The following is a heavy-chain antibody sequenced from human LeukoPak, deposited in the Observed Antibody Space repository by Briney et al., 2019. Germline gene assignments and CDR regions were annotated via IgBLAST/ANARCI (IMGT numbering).Heavy chain of an antibody. Sequence: GGSLRLSCAASGFTFSHYAMSWVRQAPGKGLEWVSTISGSGITYYADSVKGRFTISRDNSNNTLFLQMNSLRAEDTAVYYCAKVRTGHYFDYWGQGTLVTVSS. CDR2: ISGSGIT. CDR3: AKVRTGHYFDY. V-gene: IGHV3-23*01. CDR1: GFTFSHYA. J-gene: IGHJ4*02. D-gene: IGHD1-1*01.